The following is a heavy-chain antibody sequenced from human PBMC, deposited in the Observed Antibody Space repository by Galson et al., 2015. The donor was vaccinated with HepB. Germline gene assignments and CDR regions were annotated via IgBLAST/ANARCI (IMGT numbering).Heavy chain of an antibody. J-gene: IGHJ6*02. CDR1: GFTFSSYA. CDR3: AKDSPIAAVLQVNYYYYYGMDV. V-gene: IGHV3-23*01. CDR2: ISGSGGST. D-gene: IGHD6-25*01. Sequence: SLRLSCAASGFTFSSYAMSWVRQAPGKGLEWVSAISGSGGSTYYADSVKGRFTISRDNSKNTLYLQMNSLRAEDTAVYYCAKDSPIAAVLQVNYYYYYGMDVWGQGTTVTVSS.